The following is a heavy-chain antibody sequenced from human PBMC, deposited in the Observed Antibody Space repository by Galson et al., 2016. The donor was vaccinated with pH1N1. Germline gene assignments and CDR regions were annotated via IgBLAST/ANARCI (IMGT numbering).Heavy chain of an antibody. CDR1: GFIFSDHW. V-gene: IGHV3-7*01. CDR2: TNQDGSQK. Sequence: SLRLSCAASGFIFSDHWMSWVRQAPDKGLEWMANTNQDGSQKYYVDSVRGRSTISRDNAKNSVSLQVNSLRPDDTGVYYCVRAIGAAASFWGQGTLVTVSS. J-gene: IGHJ4*02. D-gene: IGHD6-13*01. CDR3: VRAIGAAASF.